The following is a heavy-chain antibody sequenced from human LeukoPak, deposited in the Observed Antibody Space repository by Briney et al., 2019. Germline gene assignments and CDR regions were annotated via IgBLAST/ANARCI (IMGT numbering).Heavy chain of an antibody. CDR3: ARGADAGGYNWFDP. D-gene: IGHD1-26*01. V-gene: IGHV3-11*01. CDR1: GFTFSDYY. CDR2: ISSSGSSI. Sequence: PGGSLRLSCATSSGFTFSDYYMTWIRQAPGKGLEWVSYISSSGSSIYYADSVKGRFTISRDNAKKSLYLQMNSLRVEDTAVYYCARGADAGGYNWFDPWGQGTLVTVSS. J-gene: IGHJ5*02.